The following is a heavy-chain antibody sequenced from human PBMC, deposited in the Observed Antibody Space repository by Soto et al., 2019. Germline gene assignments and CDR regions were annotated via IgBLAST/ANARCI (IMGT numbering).Heavy chain of an antibody. D-gene: IGHD2-2*01. CDR3: ARPTPDIVVVPAAMEGYMDV. CDR2: IYYSGST. CDR1: GGSISSSSYY. V-gene: IGHV4-39*01. Sequence: SETLSLTCTVSGGSISSSSYYWGWIRQPPGKGLEWIGSIYYSGSTYYNPSLKSRVTISVDTSKNQFSLKLSSVTAADTAVYYCARPTPDIVVVPAAMEGYMDVWGKGTTVTVSS. J-gene: IGHJ6*03.